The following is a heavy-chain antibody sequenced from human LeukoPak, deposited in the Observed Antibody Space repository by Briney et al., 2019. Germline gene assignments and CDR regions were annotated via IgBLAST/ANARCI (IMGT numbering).Heavy chain of an antibody. CDR1: GYTFTNYA. CDR3: ASGAAAGIDAFDI. D-gene: IGHD6-13*01. Sequence: GASVKVSCKASGYTFTNYAMNWVRQAPGQGLEWMGWISAYNGNTNDAQKLQGRVTMTTDTSTSTAYMELRSLRSDDTAVYYCASGAAAGIDAFDIWGQGTMVTVSS. V-gene: IGHV1-18*01. J-gene: IGHJ3*02. CDR2: ISAYNGNT.